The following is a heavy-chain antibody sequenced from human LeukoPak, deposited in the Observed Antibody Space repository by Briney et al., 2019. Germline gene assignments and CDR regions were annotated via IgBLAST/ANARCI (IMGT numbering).Heavy chain of an antibody. CDR1: GFTFSSYA. CDR3: AKRGTYDFWSGYKDNWFDP. CDR2: ISGSGGST. V-gene: IGHV3-23*01. D-gene: IGHD3-3*01. J-gene: IGHJ5*02. Sequence: PGGSLRLSCAASGFTFSSYAMSWVRQAPGKGLEWVSAISGSGGSTYYADSVKGRFTISRDNSKNTLYLQMNSLRAEDTAVYYCAKRGTYDFWSGYKDNWFDPWGQGTLVTVSS.